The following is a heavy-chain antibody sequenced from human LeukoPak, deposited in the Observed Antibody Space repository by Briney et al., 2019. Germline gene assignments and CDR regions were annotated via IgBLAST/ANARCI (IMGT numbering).Heavy chain of an antibody. CDR1: GFSLNTSAMC. V-gene: IGHV2-70*11. Sequence: SGPALVKPTRTLTLTCTFSGFSLNTSAMCVSWIRQPPGKALEWLARIDWDDEKYYSTSLKTRLTISKDTSKNQVVLTMTNMDPVDTATYFCARTRRGDGSNSDYWGQGTLVTVSS. CDR2: IDWDDEK. J-gene: IGHJ4*02. CDR3: ARTRRGDGSNSDY. D-gene: IGHD5-24*01.